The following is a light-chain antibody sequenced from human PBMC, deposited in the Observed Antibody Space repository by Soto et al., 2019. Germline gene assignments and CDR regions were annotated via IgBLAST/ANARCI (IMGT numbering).Light chain of an antibody. Sequence: QSALTQPASVSGSPGQSITISCTGNSSDVGGYNYVSWYQQHPGKAPKLMIYDVNTRPSGVSNRFSGSKSGNTASLTISGLQAEDEADDYGDSHTSSISFGGGTKLTVL. CDR3: DSHTSSIS. J-gene: IGLJ2*01. CDR1: SSDVGGYNY. CDR2: DVN. V-gene: IGLV2-14*01.